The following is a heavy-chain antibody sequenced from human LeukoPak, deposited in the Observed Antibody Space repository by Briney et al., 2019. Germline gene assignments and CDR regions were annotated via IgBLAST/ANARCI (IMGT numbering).Heavy chain of an antibody. CDR2: ISPNRGGT. CDR3: ARDDSNGYIDY. D-gene: IGHD3-22*01. V-gene: IGHV1-2*02. J-gene: IGHJ4*02. CDR1: GFTFTSYG. Sequence: ASVKVSCKASGFTFTSYGISWVRQAPGQGLEWMGCISPNRGGTNYAHKFQGRVTMTRDTSISTAYMELSRLRSDDTAVYYCARDDSNGYIDYWGQGTLVTVSS.